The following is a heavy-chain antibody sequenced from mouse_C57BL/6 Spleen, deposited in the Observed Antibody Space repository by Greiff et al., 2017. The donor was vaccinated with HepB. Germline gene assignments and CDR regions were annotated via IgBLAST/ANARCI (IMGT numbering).Heavy chain of an antibody. CDR1: GYTFTDYY. CDR3: ARDYDGAY. J-gene: IGHJ3*01. Sequence: EVQLQQSGPELVKPGASVKISCKASGYTFTDYYMNWVKQSHGKSLEWIGDINPNNGGTSYNQKFKGKATLTVDKSSSTAYMELRSLTSEDSAVYYCARDYDGAYWGQRTLVTVSA. V-gene: IGHV1-26*01. CDR2: INPNNGGT. D-gene: IGHD2-4*01.